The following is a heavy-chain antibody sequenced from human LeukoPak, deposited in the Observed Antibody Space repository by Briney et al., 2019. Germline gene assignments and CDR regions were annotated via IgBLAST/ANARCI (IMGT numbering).Heavy chain of an antibody. CDR3: ARALYDSSGYFDY. CDR1: GGSFSGYY. D-gene: IGHD3-22*01. V-gene: IGHV4-34*01. CDR2: INHSGST. Sequence: SETLSLTCAVYGGSFSGYYWSWIRQPPGKGLEWIGEINHSGSTNYNPSLKSRVTTSVDRSKNQFSLKLSSVTAADTAVYYCARALYDSSGYFDYWGQGTLVTVSS. J-gene: IGHJ4*02.